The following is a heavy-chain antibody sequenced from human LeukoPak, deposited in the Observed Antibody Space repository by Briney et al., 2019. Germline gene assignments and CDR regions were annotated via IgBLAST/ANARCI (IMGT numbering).Heavy chain of an antibody. J-gene: IGHJ3*02. CDR3: AKDERQWLVRGAFDI. CDR1: GFTFSDYY. D-gene: IGHD6-19*01. CDR2: ISYDGSNK. V-gene: IGHV3-30*18. Sequence: GGSLRLSCAASGFTFSDYYMSWIRQAPGKGLEWVAVISYDGSNKYYADSVKGRFTISRDNSKNTLYLQMNSLRAEDTAVYYCAKDERQWLVRGAFDIWGQGTMVTVSS.